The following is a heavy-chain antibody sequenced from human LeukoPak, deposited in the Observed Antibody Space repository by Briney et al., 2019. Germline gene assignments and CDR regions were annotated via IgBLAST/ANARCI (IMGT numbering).Heavy chain of an antibody. CDR3: ARLRGYYYDY. J-gene: IGHJ4*02. CDR2: ICYSGST. CDR1: GGSISSYY. D-gene: IGHD5-12*01. V-gene: IGHV4-59*08. Sequence: SETLSLTYTVSGGSISSYYWSWIRQPPGKGLEWIGNICYSGSTNYNPSLKSRVTTSVDTSKNQFSLKLSSVTAADTAVYYCARLRGYYYDYWGQGTQVTVSS.